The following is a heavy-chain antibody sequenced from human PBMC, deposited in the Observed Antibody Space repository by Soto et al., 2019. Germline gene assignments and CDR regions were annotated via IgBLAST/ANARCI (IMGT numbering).Heavy chain of an antibody. CDR1: GFTFSSYA. D-gene: IGHD6-13*01. CDR2: ISGSGGST. CDR3: AKDLSSSWYLVVDYYYYGMDV. Sequence: GGSLRLSCAASGFTFSSYAMSWVRQAPGKGLEWVSAISGSGGSTYYADSVKGRFTISRDNSKNTLYLQMNSLRAEDTAVYYCAKDLSSSWYLVVDYYYYGMDVWGQGTTVTVSS. J-gene: IGHJ6*02. V-gene: IGHV3-23*01.